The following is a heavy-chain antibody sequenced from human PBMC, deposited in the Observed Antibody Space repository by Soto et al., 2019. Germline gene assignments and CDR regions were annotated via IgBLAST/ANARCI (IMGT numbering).Heavy chain of an antibody. J-gene: IGHJ4*02. CDR1: GYTFTTYW. Sequence: GESLKISCKGSGYTFTTYWIGWVRQMPGKGLELMGVIYPGNSDTIYSPSFQGQVTLSADKSISTAYLQWRSLQASDTAMYYCVRRTGCSTTTCYRELDYWGQGTLVTVSS. CDR3: VRRTGCSTTTCYRELDY. V-gene: IGHV5-51*01. CDR2: IYPGNSDT. D-gene: IGHD2-2*01.